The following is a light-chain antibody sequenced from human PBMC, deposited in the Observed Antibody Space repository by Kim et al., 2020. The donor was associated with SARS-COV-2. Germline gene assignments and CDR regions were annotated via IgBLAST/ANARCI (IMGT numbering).Light chain of an antibody. Sequence: DIQMTQSPSSLSASVGDRVTITCRASPSVSNYLNWYQQKPGKAPKLLIYAASSLQSGVPSRFSGSGSGTDFTLTISSLQPEDFATYFCQQSYTTPRTFGQGTKVDIK. CDR3: QQSYTTPRT. CDR2: AAS. CDR1: PSVSNY. J-gene: IGKJ1*01. V-gene: IGKV1-39*01.